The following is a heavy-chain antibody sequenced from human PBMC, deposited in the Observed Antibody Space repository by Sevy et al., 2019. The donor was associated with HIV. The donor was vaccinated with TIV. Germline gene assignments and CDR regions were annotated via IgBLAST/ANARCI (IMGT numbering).Heavy chain of an antibody. D-gene: IGHD5-18*01. CDR1: GFSLINYA. CDR2: IHSDDTT. V-gene: IGHV3-66*01. Sequence: GGSLRLSCKATGFSLINYAIHWVRQAPGKGLEGVSVIHSDDTTYHADSVKDRFTISRDNFKNTLYLHMSSLRAEDTAVYYCARGKSGYGYALNYWGQGTLVTVSS. CDR3: ARGKSGYGYALNY. J-gene: IGHJ4*02.